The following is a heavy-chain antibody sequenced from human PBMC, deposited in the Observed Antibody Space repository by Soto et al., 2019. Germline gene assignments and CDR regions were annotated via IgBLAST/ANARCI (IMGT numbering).Heavy chain of an antibody. CDR3: ARWGGYCGGDCFDY. D-gene: IGHD2-21*01. Sequence: QVQLQQWGAGLLKPSETLSLTCAVYGGSFSGYYWSWIRQPPGKGLELIGELNHSGSTNYNPSLKSRVTISVDTSKNQFSLKLSSVTAADTAVYCCARWGGYCGGDCFDYWGQGSLVTVSS. V-gene: IGHV4-34*01. J-gene: IGHJ4*02. CDR1: GGSFSGYY. CDR2: LNHSGST.